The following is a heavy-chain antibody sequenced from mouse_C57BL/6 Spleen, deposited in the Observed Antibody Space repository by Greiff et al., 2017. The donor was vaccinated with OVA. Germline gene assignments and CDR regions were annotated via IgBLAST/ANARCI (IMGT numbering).Heavy chain of an antibody. J-gene: IGHJ3*01. V-gene: IGHV1-62-2*01. D-gene: IGHD4-1*01. CDR3: ARHEEGGDWVAWFAY. CDR1: GYTFTEYT. Sequence: VQGVESGAELVKPGASVKLSCKASGYTFTEYTIHWVKQRSGQGLEWIGWFYPGSGSIKYNEKFKDKATLTADKSSSTVYMELSRLTSEDSAVYFCARHEEGGDWVAWFAYWGQGTLVTVSA. CDR2: FYPGSGSI.